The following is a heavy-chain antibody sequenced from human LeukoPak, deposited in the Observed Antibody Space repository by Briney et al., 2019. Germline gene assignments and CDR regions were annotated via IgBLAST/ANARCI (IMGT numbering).Heavy chain of an antibody. CDR2: INPSGGTT. CDR3: ARSSGRSPNRDYMDV. CDR1: AYSD. J-gene: IGHJ6*03. V-gene: IGHV1-46*01. D-gene: IGHD1-14*01. Sequence: GASVKVSCKASAYSDMHWVRQAPGHGLAWMGIINPSGGTTNYAQRFQGRVTMTRDTSTGTVYMELSSLRSEDTAVYYCARSSGRSPNRDYMDVWGKGTTVTISS.